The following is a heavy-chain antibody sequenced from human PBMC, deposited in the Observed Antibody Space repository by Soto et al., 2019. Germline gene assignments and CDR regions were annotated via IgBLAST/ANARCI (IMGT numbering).Heavy chain of an antibody. V-gene: IGHV3-74*01. D-gene: IGHD1-1*01. CDR2: IGPDGSST. CDR1: GFTFSSHW. CDR3: ARDNNWSYDY. J-gene: IGHJ4*02. Sequence: EVHLVESGGGLVQPGGSLRLFCAASGFTFSSHWMHWVRQAPGKGLVWVSHIGPDGSSTRDADSVQGRFTISRDNARNTLYLQMNSLRDEDTAVYYCARDNNWSYDYWGQGILVTVSS.